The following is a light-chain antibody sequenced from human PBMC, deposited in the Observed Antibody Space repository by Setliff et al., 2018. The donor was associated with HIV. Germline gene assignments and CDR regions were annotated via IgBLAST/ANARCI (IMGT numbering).Light chain of an antibody. CDR1: SNDIGGYSY. Sequence: QSVLTQPASVSGSPGQSITISCTGTSNDIGGYSYVSWYQQYPGKAPKMMIYDVSKRPSGVSNRFSASKAGNMASLTISGLQPEDEADYYCCSYTSSSTRLFGTGTKVNVL. CDR2: DVS. J-gene: IGLJ1*01. V-gene: IGLV2-14*03. CDR3: CSYTSSSTRL.